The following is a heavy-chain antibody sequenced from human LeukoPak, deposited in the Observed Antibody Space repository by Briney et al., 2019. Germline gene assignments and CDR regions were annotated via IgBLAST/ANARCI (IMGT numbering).Heavy chain of an antibody. J-gene: IGHJ5*02. CDR1: GFDLSTYE. CDR2: ITISGHTK. V-gene: IGHV3-48*03. CDR3: ARGDPHADL. Sequence: GGSLRLSCAASGFDLSTYEMNCVRQAPGKGLEWIADITISGHTKNYADSVKGRFTISRDNARTSLYLQMNSLRVEDTGVYYCARGDPHADLWGQGTLVTVSS.